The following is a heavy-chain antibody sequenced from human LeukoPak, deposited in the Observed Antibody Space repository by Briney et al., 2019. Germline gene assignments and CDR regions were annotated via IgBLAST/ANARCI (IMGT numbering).Heavy chain of an antibody. CDR3: ARDKGFYDSTFDPFDF. CDR2: ISAYNGNT. V-gene: IGHV1-18*01. Sequence: ASVKVSCKASGYTFTSCGISWVRQAPGQGLEWMGWISAYNGNTNYAQKLQGRVTMTTDTSTSTAHMELRSLRSDDTAVYYCARDKGFYDSTFDPFDFWGQGTMVTVSS. CDR1: GYTFTSCG. D-gene: IGHD3-22*01. J-gene: IGHJ3*01.